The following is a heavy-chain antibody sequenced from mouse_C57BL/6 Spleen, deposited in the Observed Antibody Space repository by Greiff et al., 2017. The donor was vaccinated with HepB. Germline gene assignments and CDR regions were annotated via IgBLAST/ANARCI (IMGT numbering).Heavy chain of an antibody. CDR3: ARFDYDYDLFDY. Sequence: QVQLKESGPELVKPGASVKISCKASGYSFTSYYIHWVKQRPGQGLEWIGWIYPGSGNTKYNEKFKGKATLTADTSSSTAYMQLSSLTSEDSAVYCCARFDYDYDLFDYWGQGTTLTVSS. J-gene: IGHJ2*01. CDR1: GYSFTSYY. D-gene: IGHD2-4*01. V-gene: IGHV1-66*01. CDR2: IYPGSGNT.